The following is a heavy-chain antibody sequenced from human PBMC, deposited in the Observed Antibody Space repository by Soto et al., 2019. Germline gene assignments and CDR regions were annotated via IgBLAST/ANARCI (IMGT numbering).Heavy chain of an antibody. Sequence: KPWETLSLTCTVSGGSISSGDYYWSWIRQPPGKGLEWIGYIYYSGSTYYNPSLKSRVTISVDTSKNQFSLKLSAVTAADTDVYYCARVPGGSNWFDPWGQGTLVTVSS. V-gene: IGHV4-30-4*01. J-gene: IGHJ5*02. CDR1: GGSISSGDYY. CDR2: IYYSGST. CDR3: ARVPGGSNWFDP. D-gene: IGHD3-16*01.